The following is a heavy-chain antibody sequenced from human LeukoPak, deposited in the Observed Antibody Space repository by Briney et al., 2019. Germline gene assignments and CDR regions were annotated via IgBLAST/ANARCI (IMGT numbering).Heavy chain of an antibody. D-gene: IGHD2-21*02. CDR1: GFTFDVYA. CDR3: AKDMGTVLGLGFDY. CDR2: ISWSSGSI. Sequence: PGGSLRLSCAASGFTFDVYAMHWVRQAPGKGLEWVSGISWSSGSIGYADSVKGRFTISRDNAKNSLYLHMNSLRAEDTALYYCAKDMGTVLGLGFDYWGQGTLVTVSS. J-gene: IGHJ4*02. V-gene: IGHV3-9*01.